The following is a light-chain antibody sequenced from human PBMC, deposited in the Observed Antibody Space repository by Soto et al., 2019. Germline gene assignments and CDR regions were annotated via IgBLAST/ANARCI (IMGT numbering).Light chain of an antibody. V-gene: IGKV3-15*01. CDR1: QSVSSN. CDR2: GAS. CDR3: QQYNEWPLT. Sequence: EIVMTQSPATLSVSPGERVTLSCRASQSVSSNLAWYQQKSGQGPRLLIYGASRRATGIPTKFSGSDSGTEFTLTITSLQSEDFAVYYCQQYNEWPLTFGGGTKVEIK. J-gene: IGKJ4*01.